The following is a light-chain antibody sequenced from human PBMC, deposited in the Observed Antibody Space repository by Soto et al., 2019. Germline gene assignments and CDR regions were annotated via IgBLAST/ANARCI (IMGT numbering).Light chain of an antibody. Sequence: EIVLTQSPGTLSLSPGERATLSCRASQSAVNSYLACYQQKPGQAPRLLIFRASLRATGIPDRFSGSGSGTDFTLTISRLEPEDSAVYYCQQYFNSPRTFGQGTKVEVK. CDR2: RAS. CDR3: QQYFNSPRT. CDR1: QSAVNSY. J-gene: IGKJ1*01. V-gene: IGKV3-20*01.